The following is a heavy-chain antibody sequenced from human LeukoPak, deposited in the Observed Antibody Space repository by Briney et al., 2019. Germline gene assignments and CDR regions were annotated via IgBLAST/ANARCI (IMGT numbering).Heavy chain of an antibody. J-gene: IGHJ2*01. CDR2: LYSGGGT. V-gene: IGHV3-53*01. CDR1: GFSVGSKY. D-gene: IGHD3-10*01. CDR3: ARVGDHYHWYLDV. Sequence: PGGSLTLSREGSGFSVGSKYMNWVRQAPGKGLEWVSILYSGGGTYYADSVKGRFTVSRDSSKNTLYLHMNSLRVEDTAVYYCARVGDHYHWYLDVWGRGTLVTVSS.